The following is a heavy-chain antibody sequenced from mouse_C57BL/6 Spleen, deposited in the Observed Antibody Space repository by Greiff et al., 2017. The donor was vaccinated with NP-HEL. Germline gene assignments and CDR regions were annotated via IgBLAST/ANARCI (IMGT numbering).Heavy chain of an antibody. Sequence: VMLVESGPGLVQPSQSLSITCTVSGFSLTSYGVHWVRQSPGKGLEWLGVIWSGGSTDYNAAFISRLSISKDKSKSQVFFKMNSLQADDTAIYYCARIYGNYDYAMDYWGQGTSVTVSS. CDR1: GFSLTSYG. D-gene: IGHD2-1*01. V-gene: IGHV2-2*01. J-gene: IGHJ4*01. CDR3: ARIYGNYDYAMDY. CDR2: IWSGGST.